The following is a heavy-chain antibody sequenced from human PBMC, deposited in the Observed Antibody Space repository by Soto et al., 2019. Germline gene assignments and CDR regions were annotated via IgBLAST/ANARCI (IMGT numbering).Heavy chain of an antibody. V-gene: IGHV3-23*01. J-gene: IGHJ6*02. CDR2: ISGSGGST. CDR3: TTDRAYYYDSSGYYYPSYYYYGMDV. Sequence: GGSLRLSCAASGFTFSSYAMSWVRQAPGKGLEWVSAISGSGGSTYYADTVKGRFTISRDNSKNTLYLQMNSLKTEDTAVYYCTTDRAYYYDSSGYYYPSYYYYGMDVWGQGTTVTSP. CDR1: GFTFSSYA. D-gene: IGHD3-22*01.